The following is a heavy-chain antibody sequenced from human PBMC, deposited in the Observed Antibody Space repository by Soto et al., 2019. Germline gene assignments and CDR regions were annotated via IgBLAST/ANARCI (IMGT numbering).Heavy chain of an antibody. V-gene: IGHV1-69*06. J-gene: IGHJ5*02. Sequence: ASVKVSCKASGGTFSSYAISWVRQAPGQGLEWMGGIIPIFGTANYAQKFRGRVTITADKSTSTAYTELSSLRSEDTAVYYCARGGDIVVVPAAIGNWFDPWGQGTLVTVSS. D-gene: IGHD2-2*01. CDR3: ARGGDIVVVPAAIGNWFDP. CDR1: GGTFSSYA. CDR2: IIPIFGTA.